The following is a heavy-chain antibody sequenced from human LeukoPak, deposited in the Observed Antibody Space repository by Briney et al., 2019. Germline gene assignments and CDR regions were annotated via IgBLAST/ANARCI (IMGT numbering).Heavy chain of an antibody. CDR3: ARVWLRHFDY. CDR1: GGSFSGYY. D-gene: IGHD5-12*01. CDR2: INHSGST. V-gene: IGHV4-34*01. Sequence: SETLSLTCAVYGGSFSGYYWSWIRQPPGKGLEWIGEINHSGSTNYNPSLKSRVTISVDTSKNQFSLKLSSVTAADTAVYYCARVWLRHFDYWGQGTQVTVSS. J-gene: IGHJ4*02.